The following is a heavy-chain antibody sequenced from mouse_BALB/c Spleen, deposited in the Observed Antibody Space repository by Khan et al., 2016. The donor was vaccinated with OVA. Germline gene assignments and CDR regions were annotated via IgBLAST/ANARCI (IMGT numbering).Heavy chain of an antibody. J-gene: IGHJ3*01. V-gene: IGHV5-6-5*01. CDR2: ISTGGNT. Sequence: EVELVESGGGLVKPGGSLKLSCAASGFTFSNYAMSWVRQTPEKRLEWVASISTGGNTYYLDSVKGRFTISRDNARNILHLQMRSLRSEDTTMYYCARDYWFAYWGQGTLVTVSA. CDR1: GFTFSNYA. CDR3: ARDYWFAY.